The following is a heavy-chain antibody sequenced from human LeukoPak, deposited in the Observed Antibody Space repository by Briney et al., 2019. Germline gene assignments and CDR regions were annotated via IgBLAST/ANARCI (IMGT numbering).Heavy chain of an antibody. CDR1: GGSLSYYY. Sequence: TSETLSLTCVVYGGSLSYYYWSWIRQPPEKGLEWIGEINRSGSTNYNPSLKSRVSISVDTSKNQFSLKLSSVTAADTAVYYCARGGFYCGDDCYVDYWGQGTLVTVSS. CDR2: INRSGST. CDR3: ARGGFYCGDDCYVDY. J-gene: IGHJ4*02. D-gene: IGHD2-21*02. V-gene: IGHV4-34*01.